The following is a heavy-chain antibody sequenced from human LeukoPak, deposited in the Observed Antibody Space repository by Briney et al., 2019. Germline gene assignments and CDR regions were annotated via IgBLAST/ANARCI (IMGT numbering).Heavy chain of an antibody. J-gene: IGHJ4*02. D-gene: IGHD4-17*01. Sequence: GGSLRLSCAASGFTVSSNYMSWVRQAPGKGLEWVSVIYSGSSTYYADSVKGRFTISRDNSKNTLYLQMNSLRAEDTAVYYCAKEGYGDYSFDYWGQGTLVTVSS. CDR1: GFTVSSNY. CDR3: AKEGYGDYSFDY. CDR2: IYSGSST. V-gene: IGHV3-53*01.